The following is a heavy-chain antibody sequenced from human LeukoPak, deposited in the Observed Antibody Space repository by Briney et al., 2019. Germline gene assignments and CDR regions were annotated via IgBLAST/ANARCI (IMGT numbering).Heavy chain of an antibody. V-gene: IGHV3-53*01. CDR3: ARLGNYGTTFDY. CDR2: TYSGGST. D-gene: IGHD4-17*01. CDR1: GFTVSNNY. Sequence: GGSLRPSCAASGFTVSNNYMSWVRQAPGKGLEWVSVTYSGGSTYYADSVKGRFTISRDNSSNTLYLQMNSLRAEDTAVYYCARLGNYGTTFDYWGQGTLVTVSS. J-gene: IGHJ4*02.